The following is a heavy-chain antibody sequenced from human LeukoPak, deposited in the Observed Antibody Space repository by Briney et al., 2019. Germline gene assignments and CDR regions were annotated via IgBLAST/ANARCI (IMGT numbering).Heavy chain of an antibody. J-gene: IGHJ6*04. CDR2: ISGSGGST. V-gene: IGHV3-23*01. CDR1: GFTFSSYG. D-gene: IGHD3-10*02. Sequence: GGSLRLSCAASGFTFSSYGMSWVRQAPGKGLEWVSAISGSGGSTYYADSVKGRFTISRDNAKNSLYLQMDSLRAEDTAVYYCAELGITMIGGVWGKGTTVTISS. CDR3: AELGITMIGGV.